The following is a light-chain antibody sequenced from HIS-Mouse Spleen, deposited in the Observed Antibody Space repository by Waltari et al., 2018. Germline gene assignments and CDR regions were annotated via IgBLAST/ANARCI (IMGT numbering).Light chain of an antibody. Sequence: QSALTQPASVSGSPGQSITISCTGTSSDVGGYNYVSWYQQHPGKAPKLMIYEVSNRASGVSIRFAGSKSGNTASLTISGLQAEDEADYYCSSYTSSSTWVFGGGTKLTVL. J-gene: IGLJ3*02. CDR3: SSYTSSSTWV. V-gene: IGLV2-14*01. CDR1: SSDVGGYNY. CDR2: EVS.